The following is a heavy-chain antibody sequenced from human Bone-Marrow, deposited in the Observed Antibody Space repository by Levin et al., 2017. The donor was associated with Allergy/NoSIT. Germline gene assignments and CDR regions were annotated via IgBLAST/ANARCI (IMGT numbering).Heavy chain of an antibody. CDR3: AKVGEMKVSYNYFDY. J-gene: IGHJ4*02. Sequence: LSLTCAASGFTFSSYGMHWVRQAPGKGLEWVAVISYDGSNKYYADSVKGRFTISRDNSKNTLYLQMNSLRAEDTAVYYCAKVGEMKVSYNYFDYWGQGTLVTVSS. CDR1: GFTFSSYG. D-gene: IGHD4-17*01. V-gene: IGHV3-30*18. CDR2: ISYDGSNK.